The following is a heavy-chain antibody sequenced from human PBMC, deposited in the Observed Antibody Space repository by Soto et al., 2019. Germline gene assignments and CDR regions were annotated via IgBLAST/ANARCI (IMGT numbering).Heavy chain of an antibody. V-gene: IGHV3-33*01. Sequence: QVQLVESGGGVVQPGRSLRLSCVASGFSFSSYGIHWVRQAPGRGLQWVAVIWFDGSKQYYADSVKGRFTISRDNSKNTVFLQMNGLRVDDTAVYYCARELLYGSGSRDFHYYGMDVWGQGTTVTVSS. D-gene: IGHD3-10*01. J-gene: IGHJ6*02. CDR2: IWFDGSKQ. CDR1: GFSFSSYG. CDR3: ARELLYGSGSRDFHYYGMDV.